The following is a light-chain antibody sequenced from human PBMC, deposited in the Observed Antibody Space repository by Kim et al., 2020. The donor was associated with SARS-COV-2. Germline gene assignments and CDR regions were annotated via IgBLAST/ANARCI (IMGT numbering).Light chain of an antibody. Sequence: AFVGDRVTITCRASQDIGDYVAWYQQKPGKVPKVLIYVTSTLQSGVPSRFSGSGSGTEFTLTISSLQPEDAATYYCQNYDTAPWTFGQGTKVDIK. CDR1: QDIGDY. CDR3: QNYDTAPWT. J-gene: IGKJ1*01. CDR2: VTS. V-gene: IGKV1-27*01.